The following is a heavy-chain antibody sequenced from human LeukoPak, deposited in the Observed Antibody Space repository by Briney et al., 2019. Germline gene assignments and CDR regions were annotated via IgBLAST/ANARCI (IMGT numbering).Heavy chain of an antibody. Sequence: SETLSLTCTVSGGSISSYYWSWIRQPPGKGLEWIGYIYYSGSTNYNPSLKSRVTISVDTSKNQFSLKLSSVTAADTAVYYCANSIAVAGTTKWDYWGQGTLVSVCS. CDR2: IYYSGST. CDR1: GGSISSYY. J-gene: IGHJ4*02. CDR3: ANSIAVAGTTKWDY. D-gene: IGHD6-19*01. V-gene: IGHV4-59*01.